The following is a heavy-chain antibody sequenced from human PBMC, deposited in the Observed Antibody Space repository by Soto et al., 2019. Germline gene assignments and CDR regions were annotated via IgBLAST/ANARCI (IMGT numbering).Heavy chain of an antibody. V-gene: IGHV3-74*01. CDR2: INSNGSTT. D-gene: IGHD6-19*01. J-gene: IGHJ4*02. CDR1: GFTFSSYS. CDR3: ARDFMDMAADY. Sequence: GGSLRLSCAASGFTFSSYSMNWVRQAPGKGLVWVSHINSNGSTTYYADSVKGRFTISRDNAKNTLYLQMNSLRAEDTAVYYCARDFMDMAADYWGRGTLVTVSS.